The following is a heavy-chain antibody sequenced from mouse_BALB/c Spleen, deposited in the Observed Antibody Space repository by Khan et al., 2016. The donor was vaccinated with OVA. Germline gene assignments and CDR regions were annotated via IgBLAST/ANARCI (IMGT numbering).Heavy chain of an antibody. V-gene: IGHV2-4-1*01. D-gene: IGHD2-14*01. CDR1: GFSLTTYG. J-gene: IGHJ3*01. CDR2: IWSGGNT. Sequence: QVQLKESGPGLVQPSQSLSITCTVSGFSLTTYGVHWVRQSPGKGLEWLGLIWSGGNTDDNAAFISRLSISKDNSKSPVFFKMNSLQADDTAIYYCARNSYMYDFTYWGQGTLVTVSA. CDR3: ARNSYMYDFTY.